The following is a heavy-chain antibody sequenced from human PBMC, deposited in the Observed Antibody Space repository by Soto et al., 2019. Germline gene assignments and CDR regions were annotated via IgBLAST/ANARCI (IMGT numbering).Heavy chain of an antibody. CDR2: ISLYNGHT. J-gene: IGHJ4*01. D-gene: IGHD6-19*01. CDR1: GDTVNKYG. V-gene: IGHV1-18*01. CDR3: ASATRISVAGKET. Sequence: QVQLVQSGGEVKKPGASVKVSCKASGDTVNKYGISWVRQAPGQGLEWLGWISLYNGHTNYALKFQDRITFNTDTSMNKADRELRSQTSDDTAVYYFASATRISVAGKETWCQGTLINVSS.